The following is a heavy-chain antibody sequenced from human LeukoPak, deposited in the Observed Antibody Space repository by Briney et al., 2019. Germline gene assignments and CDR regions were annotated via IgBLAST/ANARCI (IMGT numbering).Heavy chain of an antibody. Sequence: ASVKVSCKASGYTFISYDINWVRQATGQGLEWMGWMNPNSGNTGYAQKFQGRVTMTRDMSTSTVYMELSSLRSEDTAVYYYARDPSSFYGSGSYYEPRYYYYYMDVWGKGTTVTVSS. J-gene: IGHJ6*03. CDR1: GYTFISYD. CDR3: ARDPSSFYGSGSYYEPRYYYYYMDV. V-gene: IGHV1-8*02. CDR2: MNPNSGNT. D-gene: IGHD3-10*01.